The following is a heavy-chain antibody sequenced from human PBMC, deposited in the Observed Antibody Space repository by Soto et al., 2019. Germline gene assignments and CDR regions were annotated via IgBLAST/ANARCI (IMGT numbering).Heavy chain of an antibody. CDR1: GGSVSSGHYY. D-gene: IGHD3-16*02. Sequence: SETLSLTCTVSGGSVSSGHYYWTGIRQPPGKGLEWVGYIHYSGSTNYNPSLKSRVTISIDTSKNQFSLKLSSVTAADTAVYYCARDKWPGLIADYYGMDGWGQGTTVTVSS. CDR3: ARDKWPGLIADYYGMDG. V-gene: IGHV4-61*01. J-gene: IGHJ6*02. CDR2: IHYSGST.